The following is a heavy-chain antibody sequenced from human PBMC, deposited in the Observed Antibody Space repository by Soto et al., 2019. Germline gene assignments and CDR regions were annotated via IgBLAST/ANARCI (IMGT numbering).Heavy chain of an antibody. CDR1: GFSLSTSGVA. CDR3: AHSQRGPRDF. CDR2: IYWDDDR. J-gene: IGHJ4*02. D-gene: IGHD5-12*01. Sequence: QITLKESGPMLVRPTQTLTLTCTFSGFSLSTSGVAVAWIRQPPGEALEWLALIYWDDDRRYNSSLKSRLTITRDTSKDQVVLTMTNMDPMDTATYFCAHSQRGPRDFWGPGILVSVSS. V-gene: IGHV2-5*02.